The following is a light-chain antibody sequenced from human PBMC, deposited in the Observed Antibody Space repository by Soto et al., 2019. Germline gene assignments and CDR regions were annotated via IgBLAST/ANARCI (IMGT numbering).Light chain of an antibody. J-gene: IGKJ3*01. CDR2: HAS. V-gene: IGKV1-5*01. Sequence: DIQLTQSPSTLSASVGDRVTITCRASQSISTWLAWYQQKPGKAPNLLIYHASTLESGVPSRFSGSGSGTEFPLTISSLQPDDFATYYCQHHSGYSPAFGPGTKVDIK. CDR3: QHHSGYSPA. CDR1: QSISTW.